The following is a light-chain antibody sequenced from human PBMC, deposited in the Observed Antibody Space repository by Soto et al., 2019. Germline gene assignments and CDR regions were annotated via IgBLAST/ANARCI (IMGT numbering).Light chain of an antibody. CDR3: QQYKTYSRT. Sequence: DIQMTQSPSTLSASVGDRVSITCRASQSISIWLAWYQQKPGKAPKVLIYKASILESGVPSRFSGSESETEFTLTISSLQPDDFATYYCQQYKTYSRTFGQGTKVEIK. CDR1: QSISIW. V-gene: IGKV1-5*03. CDR2: KAS. J-gene: IGKJ1*01.